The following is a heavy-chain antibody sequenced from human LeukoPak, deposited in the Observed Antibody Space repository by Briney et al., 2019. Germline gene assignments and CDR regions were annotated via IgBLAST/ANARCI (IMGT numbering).Heavy chain of an antibody. CDR2: ISYDGSNK. CDR3: ARDVPYYYDSSGPHRDWFDP. CDR1: GFTFSSYA. V-gene: IGHV3-30-3*01. Sequence: GGSLRLSCAASGFTFSSYAMHWVRQAPGKGLEWVAVISYDGSNKCYADSVKGRFTISRDNSKNTLYLQMNSLRAEDTAVYYCARDVPYYYDSSGPHRDWFDPWGQGTLVTVSS. J-gene: IGHJ5*02. D-gene: IGHD3-22*01.